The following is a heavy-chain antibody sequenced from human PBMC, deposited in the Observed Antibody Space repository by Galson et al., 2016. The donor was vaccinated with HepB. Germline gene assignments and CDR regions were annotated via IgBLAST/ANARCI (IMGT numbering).Heavy chain of an antibody. CDR2: IKQDGSEI. CDR1: GFTFSTYW. V-gene: IGHV3-7*01. Sequence: SLRLSCAASGFTFSTYWMSWVRQAPGKGLEWVANIKQDGSEIYYMDSVKGRFTISRDNAKNSLYLQMNSLRAEDTAVYYCARYNCKYAPCDNWGQGTLVTFSS. D-gene: IGHD1-7*01. J-gene: IGHJ4*02. CDR3: ARYNCKYAPCDN.